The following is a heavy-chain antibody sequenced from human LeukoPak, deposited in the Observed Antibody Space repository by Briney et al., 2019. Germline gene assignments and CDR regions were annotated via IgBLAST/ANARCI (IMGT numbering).Heavy chain of an antibody. CDR1: GGSISSYY. Sequence: SETLSLTCTVSGGSISSYYWSWIRQPPGKGLEWIAYIHYNGYTNYNPSLKSRVTIPVDTSKNQFSLKLSSVTAADTAVYYCARYLDYYGSGTYEYWGQGTLVTVSS. J-gene: IGHJ4*02. V-gene: IGHV4-59*08. CDR2: IHYNGYT. D-gene: IGHD3-10*01. CDR3: ARYLDYYGSGTYEY.